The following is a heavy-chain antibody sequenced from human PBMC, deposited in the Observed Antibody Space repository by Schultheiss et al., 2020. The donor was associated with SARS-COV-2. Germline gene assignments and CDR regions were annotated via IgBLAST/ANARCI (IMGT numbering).Heavy chain of an antibody. J-gene: IGHJ6*02. CDR1: GFTFSSYA. Sequence: GGSLRLSCAASGFTFSSYAMSWVRQAPGKGLEWVSAISGSGGSTYYADSVKGRFTISRDNSKNTLYLQMNSLRAEDTAVYYCARHQHIHYALGVWGQGTTVTVSS. D-gene: IGHD2-2*02. CDR3: ARHQHIHYALGV. CDR2: ISGSGGST. V-gene: IGHV3-23*01.